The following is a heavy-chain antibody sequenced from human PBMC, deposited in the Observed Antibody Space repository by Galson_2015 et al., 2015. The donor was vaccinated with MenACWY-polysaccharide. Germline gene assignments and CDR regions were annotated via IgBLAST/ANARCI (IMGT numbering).Heavy chain of an antibody. CDR1: GFTFSTYE. V-gene: IGHV3-48*03. CDR3: ARILGPYSYDGVDV. J-gene: IGHJ6*02. CDR2: ISSDGGSI. D-gene: IGHD2-21*01. Sequence: SLRLSCAASGFTFSTYEMNWVRQAPGKGLEWVSYISSDGGSIYYADSVKGRFTTSRDNAKNSLYLQMNSLRAEDTAVYYCARILGPYSYDGVDVWGQGTTVTVSS.